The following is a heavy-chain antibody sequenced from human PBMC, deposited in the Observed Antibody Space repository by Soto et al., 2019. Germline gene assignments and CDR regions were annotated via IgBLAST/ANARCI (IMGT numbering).Heavy chain of an antibody. Sequence: VLSGGTLRLSCAASGFTFSSYGMHWVRQAPGKGLEWVAVIWYDGSNKYYADSVKGRFTISRDNSKNTLYLQMNSLRAEDTAVYYCARDLGVLGLTGYYLFDYWGQGTRVTVSS. D-gene: IGHD3-9*01. V-gene: IGHV3-33*01. CDR3: ARDLGVLGLTGYYLFDY. J-gene: IGHJ4*02. CDR2: IWYDGSNK. CDR1: GFTFSSYG.